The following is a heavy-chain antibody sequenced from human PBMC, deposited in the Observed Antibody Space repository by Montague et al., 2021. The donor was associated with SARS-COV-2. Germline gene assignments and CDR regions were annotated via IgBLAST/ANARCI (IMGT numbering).Heavy chain of an antibody. V-gene: IGHV3-23*01. CDR3: AKDASYDILSGRLSLWGRFAFDI. CDR2: ISGSGGST. CDR1: GGSISSGDYF. Sequence: ETLSLTCTVSGGSISSGDYFWNWIRQTPGKGLEWISGISGSGGSTYYADPVKGRFTISSDTSKNTLYLQMNSLRAEDTAVYYCAKDASYDILSGRLSLWGRFAFDIWGQGTMVTVSS. D-gene: IGHD3-9*01. J-gene: IGHJ3*02.